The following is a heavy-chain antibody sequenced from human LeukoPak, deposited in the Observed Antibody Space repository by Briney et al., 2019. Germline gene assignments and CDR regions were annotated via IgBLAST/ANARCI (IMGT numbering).Heavy chain of an antibody. CDR1: GFTFSSYA. Sequence: GRSLRLSCAASGFTFSSYAMHWVRQAPGKGLEWVAVISYDGSNKYYADSVKGRFTISRDNSKNTLYLQMNSLTAEDTAVYYCASPLQYCSSTSCYGYYYYGMDVWGQGTTVTVS. D-gene: IGHD2-2*01. CDR2: ISYDGSNK. J-gene: IGHJ6*02. CDR3: ASPLQYCSSTSCYGYYYYGMDV. V-gene: IGHV3-30-3*01.